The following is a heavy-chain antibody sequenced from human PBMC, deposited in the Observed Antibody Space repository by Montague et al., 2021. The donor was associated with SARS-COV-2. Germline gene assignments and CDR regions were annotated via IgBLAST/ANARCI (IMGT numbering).Heavy chain of an antibody. Sequence: ETLSLTCAVYGGSFSDYHWTWIRQSPGEGLEWIGQINYGGSTKYNPSFKSRVTISIDTSKNQFSLKLTSVTAADTAVYYCARGAPGYWGQGTLVTVSS. CDR2: INYGGST. D-gene: IGHD1-1*01. CDR1: GGSFSDYH. J-gene: IGHJ4*02. V-gene: IGHV4-34*01. CDR3: ARGAPGY.